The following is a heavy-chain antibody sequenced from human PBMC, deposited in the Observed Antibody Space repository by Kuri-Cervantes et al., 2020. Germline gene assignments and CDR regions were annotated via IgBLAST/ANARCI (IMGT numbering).Heavy chain of an antibody. CDR1: GFTVSSNY. CDR2: ISYGGSNK. D-gene: IGHD2-2*01. J-gene: IGHJ5*02. V-gene: IGHV3-30-3*01. CDR3: ARDRYQLLLTPKGAWFDP. Sequence: GGSLRLSCAASGFTVSSNYMSWVRQAPGKGLEWVAVISYGGSNKYYADSVKGRFTISRDNSKNTLYLQMNSLRTEDTAVYYCARDRYQLLLTPKGAWFDPWGQGTLVTVSS.